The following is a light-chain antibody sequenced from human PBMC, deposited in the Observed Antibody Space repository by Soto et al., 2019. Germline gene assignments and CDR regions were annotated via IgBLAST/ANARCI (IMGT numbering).Light chain of an antibody. V-gene: IGLV1-47*01. CDR1: SSNIGSNY. Sequence: QSVLTQPPSASVTPGQRVTISCSGSSSNIGSNYVHWYQQFPGTAPKLLIYRNNQRPSGVPDLFSGSKSGTSASLAISGLRSEDEADYYCAAWDDRLSGVVFGVGTKLTVL. CDR3: AAWDDRLSGVV. J-gene: IGLJ2*01. CDR2: RNN.